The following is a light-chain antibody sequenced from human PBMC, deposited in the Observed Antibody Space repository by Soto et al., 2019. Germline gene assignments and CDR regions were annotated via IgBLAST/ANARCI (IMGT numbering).Light chain of an antibody. V-gene: IGKV3-20*01. CDR1: QSGASIY. Sequence: EDVLMQSPGTLSLSPGERATLSCRASQSGASIYLAWYQLKPGQAPRLLMYGGITRAAGIPDRFSGGRSGTDFTLTISRLEPEDFAVYYCQHYGRSPTFGQGTKVEI. CDR3: QHYGRSPT. J-gene: IGKJ1*01. CDR2: GGI.